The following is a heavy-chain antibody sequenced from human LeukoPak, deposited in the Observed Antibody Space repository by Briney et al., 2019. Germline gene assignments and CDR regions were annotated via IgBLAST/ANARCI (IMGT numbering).Heavy chain of an antibody. V-gene: IGHV5-10-1*01. J-gene: IGHJ3*02. CDR1: GYSFTSYW. CDR2: IDPSDSYT. CDR3: ARHELARTAFDDASDI. Sequence: GESLKISCKGSGYSFTSYWISWVRQMPGKGLEWMGRIDPSDSYTNYSPSFQGHVTISADKSISTAYLQWSSLKASDTAMYYCARHELARTAFDDASDIWGQGTMVTVSS. D-gene: IGHD3-9*01.